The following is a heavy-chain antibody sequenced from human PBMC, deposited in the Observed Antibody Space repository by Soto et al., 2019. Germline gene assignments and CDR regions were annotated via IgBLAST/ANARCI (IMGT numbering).Heavy chain of an antibody. Sequence: QVQLVQPGAEVEKPGSSVKVSCKASGGTTSSYTISWVRQSPGQGLEWMGNIVPMINKVDYAQKFQGRVTITADKSTRTVYMELSSLKSEDTVVYFCALRTGNWNPLADWGQGTLVTVSS. J-gene: IGHJ4*02. D-gene: IGHD1-1*01. CDR1: GGTTSSYT. CDR2: IVPMINKV. V-gene: IGHV1-69*02. CDR3: ALRTGNWNPLAD.